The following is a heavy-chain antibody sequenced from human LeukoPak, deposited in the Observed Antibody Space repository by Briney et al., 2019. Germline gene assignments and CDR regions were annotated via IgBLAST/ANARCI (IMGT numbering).Heavy chain of an antibody. Sequence: GSLRLSCAPSGFTFSSYAMSWVRQAPGKGLEWVSSISSSSSYIYYADSVKGRFTISRDNSKNTLYLQMNSLRAEDTAVYYCARAIVGATVDLDYWGQGTLVTVSS. D-gene: IGHD1-26*01. V-gene: IGHV3-21*01. CDR1: GFTFSSYA. J-gene: IGHJ4*02. CDR2: ISSSSSYI. CDR3: ARAIVGATVDLDY.